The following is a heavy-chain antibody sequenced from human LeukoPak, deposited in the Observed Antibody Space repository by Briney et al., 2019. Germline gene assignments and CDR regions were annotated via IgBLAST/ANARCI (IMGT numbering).Heavy chain of an antibody. D-gene: IGHD3-10*01. CDR2: IYTSGTT. CDR1: GGSMNSGNYY. V-gene: IGHV4-61*02. CDR3: ARAHWFVDYYYYMDV. Sequence: SETLSLTCTVSGGSMNSGNYYWSWTRQPAGKAQEWIGRIYTSGTTSYRPSLQSRVTISIDTSKNQFSLKLNSMTAADTAVYYCARAHWFVDYYYYMDVWGKGATVTVSS. J-gene: IGHJ6*03.